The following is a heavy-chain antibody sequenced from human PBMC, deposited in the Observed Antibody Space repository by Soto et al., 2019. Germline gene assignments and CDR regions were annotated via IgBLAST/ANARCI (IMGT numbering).Heavy chain of an antibody. J-gene: IGHJ1*01. CDR1: GGSISSGGSS. CDR2: IYYSGST. CDR3: SIYDSSGSRGFQH. Sequence: SETLSLTCAVSGGSISSGGSSWSWIRQPPGKGLEWIGYIYYSGSTYYNPSLKSRVTISVDTSKNQFSLKLSSVTAADTAVYYCSIYDSSGSRGFQHWGQGTLVTVSS. V-gene: IGHV4-30-2*05. D-gene: IGHD3-22*01.